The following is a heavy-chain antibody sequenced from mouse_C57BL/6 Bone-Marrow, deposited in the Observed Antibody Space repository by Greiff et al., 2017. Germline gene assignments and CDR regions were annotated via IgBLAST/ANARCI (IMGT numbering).Heavy chain of an antibody. CDR2: INPSNGGT. V-gene: IGHV1-53*01. D-gene: IGHD5-5*01. Sequence: VQLQQPGTELVQPGASVKLSCTASGYTFTSYWMHWVHQRPGQGLEWIGNINPSNGGTNYTETFTSKATLTVDKPSSTAYMQLISMTSADSAVYYCARQKGLPWGYWGQGTTLTVSS. J-gene: IGHJ2*01. CDR3: ARQKGLPWGY. CDR1: GYTFTSYW.